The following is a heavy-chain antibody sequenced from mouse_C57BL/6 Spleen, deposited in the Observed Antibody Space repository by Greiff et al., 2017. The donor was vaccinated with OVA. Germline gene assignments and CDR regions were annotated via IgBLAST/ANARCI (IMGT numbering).Heavy chain of an antibody. CDR2: IHPSDSDT. V-gene: IGHV1-74*01. CDR1: GYTFTSYW. D-gene: IGHD1-1*01. CDR3: VMTTVVSDVYYAMDY. Sequence: QVQLQQPGAELVKPGASVKVSCKASGYTFTSYWMHWVKQRPGQGLEWIGRIHPSDSDTNYNQKFKGKATLTVDKSSSTAYMQLSSLTSEDSAVYYWVMTTVVSDVYYAMDYWGQGTSVTVSS. J-gene: IGHJ4*01.